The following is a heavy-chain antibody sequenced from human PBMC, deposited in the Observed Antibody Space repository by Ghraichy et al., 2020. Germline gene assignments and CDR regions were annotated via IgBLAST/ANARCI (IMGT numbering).Heavy chain of an antibody. D-gene: IGHD7-27*01. Sequence: LSLTCAASGFTFSSHWMHWVRQAPGKGLVWVSRIESDGSGTSYADSVRGRFTISRDNAKNMLYLQMNSLIAEDTAVYYCARNTWGPDYWGQGTLVTVSS. CDR2: IESDGSGT. CDR1: GFTFSSHW. V-gene: IGHV3-74*01. CDR3: ARNTWGPDY. J-gene: IGHJ4*02.